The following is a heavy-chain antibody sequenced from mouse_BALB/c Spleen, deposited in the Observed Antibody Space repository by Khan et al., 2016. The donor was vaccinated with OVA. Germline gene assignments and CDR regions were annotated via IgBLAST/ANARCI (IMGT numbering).Heavy chain of an antibody. CDR1: GYSFTNYG. CDR2: INTYTGES. Sequence: QIQLVQSGPEVKKPGETVKISCKASGYSFTNYGMNWVRQAPGKGLKWMGWINTYTGESTYADDFKGRFAFSLETSASTAYLQINNLKNEDTATYFCASGGYWHFDVWGAGTTVTVSS. V-gene: IGHV9-3-1*01. D-gene: IGHD1-1*02. CDR3: ASGGYWHFDV. J-gene: IGHJ1*01.